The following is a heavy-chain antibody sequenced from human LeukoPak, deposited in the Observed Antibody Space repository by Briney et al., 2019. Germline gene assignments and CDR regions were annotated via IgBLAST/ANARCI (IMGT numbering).Heavy chain of an antibody. CDR1: GGSISGYY. J-gene: IGHJ3*02. D-gene: IGHD6-13*01. Sequence: PSETLSLTCTVSGGSISGYYWSWIRQPPGRGLEWIGYVYYSGITNYNPSLKSRVTISVDTSKNQFSLKLSSVTAADTAVYYCARVIIAAAGSSFDIWGQGTMVTVS. CDR3: ARVIIAAAGSSFDI. V-gene: IGHV4-59*01. CDR2: VYYSGIT.